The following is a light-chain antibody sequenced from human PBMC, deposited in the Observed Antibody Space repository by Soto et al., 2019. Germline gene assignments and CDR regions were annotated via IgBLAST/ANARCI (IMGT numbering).Light chain of an antibody. Sequence: DVQMTQSPSSLSASVGDRVSITCQASLDISTYLNWYQQKQGKAPKLLIYDSSHLVTGVPSRFSGRGSETNFSLTITSLQPEDIATYYCQQYDTLSTLFGGGTRVDIK. CDR3: QQYDTLSTL. CDR2: DSS. CDR1: LDISTY. V-gene: IGKV1-33*01. J-gene: IGKJ4*01.